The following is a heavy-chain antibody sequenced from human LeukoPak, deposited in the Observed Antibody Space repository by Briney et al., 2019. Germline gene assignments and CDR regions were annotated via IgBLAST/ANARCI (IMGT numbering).Heavy chain of an antibody. D-gene: IGHD3-10*01. CDR1: GDSVTNHY. J-gene: IGHJ4*02. CDR2: IYYSGSI. CDR3: AGSGGLANQGAVFDY. Sequence: PSETLSLTCIVSGDSVTNHYWSLIRQPPGKGLGWIGYIYYSGSINYNPSLKSRVTISVDTSRNQFSMKLNSVTAADTAVYYCAGSGGLANQGAVFDYWGQGTLVTVSS. V-gene: IGHV4-59*02.